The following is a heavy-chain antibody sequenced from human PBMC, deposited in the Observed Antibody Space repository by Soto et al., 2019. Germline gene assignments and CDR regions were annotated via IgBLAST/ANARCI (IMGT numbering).Heavy chain of an antibody. CDR2: IYYSGGT. D-gene: IGHD3-10*01. J-gene: IGHJ4*02. CDR1: GDSIVSYY. CDR3: ARGRANGSGTYIY. Sequence: QVQLQESGPGLVKPSETLSLTCIASGDSIVSYYWSWIRQPPGKGLEWIGYIYYSGGTNYNPSLKSRVTISVDTSKNQFSLKLNSVTAADTAVYYCARGRANGSGTYIYWGQGTLVTVSS. V-gene: IGHV4-59*01.